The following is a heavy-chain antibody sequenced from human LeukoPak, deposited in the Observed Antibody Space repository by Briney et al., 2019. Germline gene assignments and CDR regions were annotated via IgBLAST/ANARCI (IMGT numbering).Heavy chain of an antibody. CDR3: ARGDYYYYYMDV. CDR2: ISYDGSNK. Sequence: GGSLRLPCAASGFTFSSYAMHWVRQAPGKGLEWVAVISYDGSNKYYADSVKGRFTISRDNSKNTLYLQMNSLRAEDTAVYYCARGDYYYYYMDVWGKGTTVTVSS. J-gene: IGHJ6*03. CDR1: GFTFSSYA. V-gene: IGHV3-30-3*01.